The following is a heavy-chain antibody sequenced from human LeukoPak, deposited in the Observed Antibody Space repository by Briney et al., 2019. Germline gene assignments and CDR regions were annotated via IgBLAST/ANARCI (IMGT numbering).Heavy chain of an antibody. CDR2: ISYSGVVN. D-gene: IGHD1-7*01. J-gene: IGHJ6*02. CDR3: AREELAPNYYGLDV. Sequence: PGRSLKLSCTASGYTFSDYSMQWVRQAPGKGLEWVSAISYSGVVNFYADSLKGRFTISRDNSKNTLYLQMNTLTDEDTAVYYCAREELAPNYYGLDVWGQGTTVTVSS. CDR1: GYTFSDYS. V-gene: IGHV3-30*03.